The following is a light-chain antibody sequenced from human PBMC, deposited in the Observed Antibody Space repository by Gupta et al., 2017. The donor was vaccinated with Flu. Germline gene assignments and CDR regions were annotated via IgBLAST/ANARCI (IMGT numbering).Light chain of an antibody. J-gene: IGKJ4*01. V-gene: IGKV1-27*01. CDR1: QGIYNY. Sequence: DIQMTQSPSSLSASVGDRVTITCRASQGIYNYLAWYQQKPGKIPRPLIYAASTLQPGVPSRFSGSGSGTDFTLTISSLQPEDVAIYYCQRYNSAPLTFGGGTKVEI. CDR3: QRYNSAPLT. CDR2: AAS.